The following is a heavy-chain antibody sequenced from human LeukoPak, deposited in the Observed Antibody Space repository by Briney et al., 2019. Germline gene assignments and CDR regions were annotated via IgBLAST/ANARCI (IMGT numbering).Heavy chain of an antibody. V-gene: IGHV1-69*13. CDR1: GGTFSSYA. Sequence: ASVKVSCKASGGTFSSYAISWVRQAPGQGLEWVGGIIPIFGTANYAQKFQGRVTVTADESTSTAYMELSSLRSEDTAVYYCARSSEAAMWPLLLSGMDVWGQGTTVTVSS. CDR3: ARSSEAAMWPLLLSGMDV. CDR2: IIPIFGTA. J-gene: IGHJ6*02. D-gene: IGHD3-22*01.